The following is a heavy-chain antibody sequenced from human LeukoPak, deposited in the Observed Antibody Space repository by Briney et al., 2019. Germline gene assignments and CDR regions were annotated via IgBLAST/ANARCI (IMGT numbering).Heavy chain of an antibody. CDR1: GYSISSGYY. J-gene: IGHJ5*02. Sequence: PSGTLSLTCTVSGYSISSGYYWGWIRQPLGKGLEWIGSIYHSGSTYYNPSLKSRVTISVDTSKNQFSLKLSSVTAADTAVYYCARCLPGQAEITMLQNWFDPWGQGTLVTVSS. CDR2: IYHSGST. D-gene: IGHD3-10*01. CDR3: ARCLPGQAEITMLQNWFDP. V-gene: IGHV4-38-2*02.